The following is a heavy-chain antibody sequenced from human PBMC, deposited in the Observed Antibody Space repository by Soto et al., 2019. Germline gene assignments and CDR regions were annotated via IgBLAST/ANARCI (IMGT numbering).Heavy chain of an antibody. CDR2: IYWDDDK. CDR1: GFSLSTSGVG. Sequence: QITLKESGPTLVKPTQTLTLTCTFSGFSLSTSGVGVGWIRQHPGKALEWLAVIYWDDDKRYSPSLKSRLTIAKDTSKTQVVLTMTNMDPVDTATYYCAQSRGCGNSAVQVYWGQGTLVTVSS. CDR3: AQSRGCGNSAVQVY. J-gene: IGHJ4*02. V-gene: IGHV2-5*02. D-gene: IGHD2-21*02.